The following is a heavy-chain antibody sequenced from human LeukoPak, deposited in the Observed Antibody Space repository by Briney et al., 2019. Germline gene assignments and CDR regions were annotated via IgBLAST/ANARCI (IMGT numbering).Heavy chain of an antibody. V-gene: IGHV3-30*02. CDR2: IRYDGSDK. D-gene: IGHD3-10*01. Sequence: GGSLRLSCAASGFTFSSYGMHWVRQAPGKGLEWVAFIRYDGSDKYYADSVKGRFTISRDNSKNTLYLQMNSLRAEDTAVYYCAKDRGGSMVRGGYFDYWGQGTLVTVSS. CDR1: GFTFSSYG. CDR3: AKDRGGSMVRGGYFDY. J-gene: IGHJ4*02.